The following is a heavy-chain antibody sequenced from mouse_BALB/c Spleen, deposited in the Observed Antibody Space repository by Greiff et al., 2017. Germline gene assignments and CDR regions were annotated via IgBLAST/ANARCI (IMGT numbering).Heavy chain of an antibody. J-gene: IGHJ1*01. CDR1: GYTFTSYW. CDR2: IYPGDGDT. Sequence: VQLLQSGAELARPGASVKLSCKASGYTFTSYWMQWVKQRPGQGLEWIGAIYPGDGDTRYTQKFKVKATLTADKSTSTAYMQLSSLASEDSAVYYCARGNYYGSSDDWYFDVWGAGTTVTVSS. CDR3: ARGNYYGSSDDWYFDV. V-gene: IGHV1-87*01. D-gene: IGHD1-1*01.